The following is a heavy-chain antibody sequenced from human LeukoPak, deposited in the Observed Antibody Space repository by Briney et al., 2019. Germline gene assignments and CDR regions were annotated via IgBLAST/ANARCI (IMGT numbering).Heavy chain of an antibody. D-gene: IGHD6-13*01. V-gene: IGHV3-23*01. CDR2: ISGSGGST. CDR1: GFTFSSYA. CDR3: AKDIDRVFWFDP. J-gene: IGHJ5*02. Sequence: GGSLRLSCAASGFTFSSYAMSWVRQAPGKGLEWVSAISGSGGSTYYADSVKGRFTISRDNSKNTLYLQMNSLRAEGTAVYYCAKDIDRVFWFDPWGQGTLVTVSS.